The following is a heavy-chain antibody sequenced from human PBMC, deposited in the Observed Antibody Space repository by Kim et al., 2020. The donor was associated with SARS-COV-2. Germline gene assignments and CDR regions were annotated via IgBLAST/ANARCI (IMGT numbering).Heavy chain of an antibody. D-gene: IGHD6-13*01. CDR1: GGSISSSSYY. Sequence: SETLSLTCTVSGGSISSSSYYWGWIRQPPGKGLEWIGSIYYSGSTYYNPSLKSRVTISVDTSKNQFSLKLSSVTAADTAVYYCARLGPYSNSWYMEWGQGTLVTVSS. V-gene: IGHV4-39*01. CDR2: IYYSGST. J-gene: IGHJ4*02. CDR3: ARLGPYSNSWYME.